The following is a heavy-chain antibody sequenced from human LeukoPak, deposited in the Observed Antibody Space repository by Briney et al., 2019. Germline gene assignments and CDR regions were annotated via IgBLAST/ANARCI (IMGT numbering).Heavy chain of an antibody. D-gene: IGHD2-15*01. CDR2: IIPIFGTA. CDR3: ARDGPLGYCSGGSCYSGY. CDR1: GGTFSSYA. J-gene: IGHJ4*02. V-gene: IGHV1-69*05. Sequence: SVKVSCKASGGTFSSYAISWVRQAPGQGLEWMGRIIPIFGTANYAQKFQGRVAITTDESTSTAYMELSSLRSQDTAVYYCARDGPLGYCSGGSCYSGYWGQGTLVTVSS.